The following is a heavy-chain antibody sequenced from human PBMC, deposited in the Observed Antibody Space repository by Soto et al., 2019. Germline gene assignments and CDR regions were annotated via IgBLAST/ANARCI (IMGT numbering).Heavy chain of an antibody. CDR2: FDPEDGET. V-gene: IGHV1-24*01. D-gene: IGHD6-19*01. Sequence: VQLVQSGAEVKKPGASVKVSCKVSGYTLTELSMHWVRQAPGKGLEWMGGFDPEDGETIYAQKFQGRVTMTEDTSTDTAYMELSRLRSEDTAVYYCATGSYSSGPNVYYYYYGMDVWGQGTTVTVSS. CDR1: GYTLTELS. J-gene: IGHJ6*02. CDR3: ATGSYSSGPNVYYYYYGMDV.